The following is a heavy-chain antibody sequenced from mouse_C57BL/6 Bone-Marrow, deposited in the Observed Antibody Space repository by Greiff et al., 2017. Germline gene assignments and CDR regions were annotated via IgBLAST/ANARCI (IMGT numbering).Heavy chain of an antibody. D-gene: IGHD2-1*01. J-gene: IGHJ4*01. CDR2: FYPGSGSI. Sequence: LQESGAELVQPGASVKLSCKASGYTFTEYTIHWVTQTSGQGLEWIGWFYPGSGSITYNEKFKDKATLTADKSSSLVYMELSRLTSEDSAVDFCARHGAPIYYGRRRGAMDYWGQGTSGTVSS. CDR3: ARHGAPIYYGRRRGAMDY. CDR1: GYTFTEYT. V-gene: IGHV1-62-2*01.